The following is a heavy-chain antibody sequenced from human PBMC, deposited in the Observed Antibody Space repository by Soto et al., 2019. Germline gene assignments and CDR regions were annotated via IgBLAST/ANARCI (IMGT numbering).Heavy chain of an antibody. J-gene: IGHJ4*02. CDR2: ISYDGSNK. Sequence: GGSLRLSCAASGFTFSSYGMHWVRQAPGKGLEWVAVISYDGSNKYYADSVKGRFTTSRDNSKNTLYLQMNSLRAEDTAVYYCAKSSGGSYRYWGQGTLVTVSS. CDR3: AKSSGGSYRY. D-gene: IGHD1-26*01. CDR1: GFTFSSYG. V-gene: IGHV3-30*18.